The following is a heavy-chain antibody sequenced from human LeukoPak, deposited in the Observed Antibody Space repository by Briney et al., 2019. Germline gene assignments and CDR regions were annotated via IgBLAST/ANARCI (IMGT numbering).Heavy chain of an antibody. D-gene: IGHD3-9*01. J-gene: IGHJ4*02. CDR3: ARPYDNVTGYLDY. CDR2: ISWNSGII. Sequence: PGGSLRLSCTASGFTFDDYAMHWVRHAPGKGLEWVSGISWNSGIIGSADSVKGRFTISRDNAKNSLYLQTNSLRTEDTAFYYCARPYDNVTGYLDYWGQGTLVTVSS. CDR1: GFTFDDYA. V-gene: IGHV3-9*01.